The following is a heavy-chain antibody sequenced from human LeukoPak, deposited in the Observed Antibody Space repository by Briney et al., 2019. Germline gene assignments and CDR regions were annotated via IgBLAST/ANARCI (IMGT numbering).Heavy chain of an antibody. Sequence: GGSLRLSCAASGFTFSSYEMNWVRQAPGKGLEWVSYISSSGSTIYYADSVKGRFTISRDNAKNSLYLQMDSLRVEDTAIYYCTRSIEFGIYFDPRGQGALVTVSS. J-gene: IGHJ5*02. V-gene: IGHV3-48*03. CDR1: GFTFSSYE. D-gene: IGHD1-26*01. CDR2: ISSSGSTI. CDR3: TRSIEFGIYFDP.